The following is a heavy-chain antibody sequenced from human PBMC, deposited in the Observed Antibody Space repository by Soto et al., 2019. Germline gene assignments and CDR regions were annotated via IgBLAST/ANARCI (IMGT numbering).Heavy chain of an antibody. CDR3: ARGGHVVVVTAAFDY. CDR1: GDTFTNYY. CDR2: VTPSGGHT. V-gene: IGHV1-46*01. Sequence: QVQLMQSGAEVKKPGASVKVSCKASGDTFTNYYIHWVRQAPGQGLEWMGTVTPSGGHTTYSQNFRGRVTMTRDTSTSTLYMELTSLTSDDTAVYYCARGGHVVVVTAAFDYWGQGNLVTVSS. J-gene: IGHJ4*02. D-gene: IGHD2-21*02.